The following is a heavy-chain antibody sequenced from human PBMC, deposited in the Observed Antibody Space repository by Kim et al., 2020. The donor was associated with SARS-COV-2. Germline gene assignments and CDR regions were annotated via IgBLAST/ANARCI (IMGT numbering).Heavy chain of an antibody. D-gene: IGHD6-13*01. J-gene: IGHJ4*02. CDR1: GFSVSRQY. CDR3: ARGDFIADPDMGGPY. Sequence: GGSLRLSCAASGFSVSRQYMTWVRQAPGKGLEWVAVIYDHGNTYYRDSVKGRFTISRDNSKNTVFLQMNSLRVEDTAVYYCARGDFIADPDMGGPYWGQGTLVTVSS. CDR2: IYDHGNT. V-gene: IGHV3-53*01.